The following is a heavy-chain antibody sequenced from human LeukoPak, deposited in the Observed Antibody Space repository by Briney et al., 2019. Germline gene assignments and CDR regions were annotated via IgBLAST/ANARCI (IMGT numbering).Heavy chain of an antibody. Sequence: GASVKVSCKASGYTFTTYDINWVRQATGQGLEWMGWMNPNSGNTGYAQKFQGRVTITRDTSASTAYMELSSLRAEDTAVYYCARIYGGSHYSWGQGTLVTISS. D-gene: IGHD1-26*01. V-gene: IGHV1-8*01. CDR2: MNPNSGNT. CDR3: ARIYGGSHYS. CDR1: GYTFTTYD. J-gene: IGHJ4*02.